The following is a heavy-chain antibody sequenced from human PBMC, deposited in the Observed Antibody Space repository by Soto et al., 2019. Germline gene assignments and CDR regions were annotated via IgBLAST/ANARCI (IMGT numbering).Heavy chain of an antibody. J-gene: IGHJ6*02. CDR1: GGTFISYA. D-gene: IGHD3-3*01. Sequence: QVQLVQSGAEVRKPGSSVTVSCKAFGGTFISYAFSWVRQAPGQGLERMGGTIPIFSTTHYAQNFQGRVTITADGSTSTAYMELSSLRSEDTAVYYCAAAVWRGYSEYYYGMDVWGLGTTVTVSS. V-gene: IGHV1-69*01. CDR3: AAAVWRGYSEYYYGMDV. CDR2: TIPIFSTT.